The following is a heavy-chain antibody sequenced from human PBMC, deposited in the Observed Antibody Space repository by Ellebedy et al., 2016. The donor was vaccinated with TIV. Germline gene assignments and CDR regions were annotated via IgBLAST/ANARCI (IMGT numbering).Heavy chain of an antibody. D-gene: IGHD2-21*01. CDR1: GFTFSSYC. J-gene: IGHJ3*02. CDR3: AKLIQHTDKGAVDI. CDR2: IQYYESDT. Sequence: GESLKISCAASGFTFSSYCMYWVRQAPGQGPEWAAFIQYYESDTHYTDSVKGRFTISRDKSKNTLYLQMNSLRAEDTAVYYCAKLIQHTDKGAVDIWGQGTMVTVSS. V-gene: IGHV3-30*02.